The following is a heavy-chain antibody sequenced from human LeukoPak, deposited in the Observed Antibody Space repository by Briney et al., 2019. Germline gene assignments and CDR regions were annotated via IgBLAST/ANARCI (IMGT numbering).Heavy chain of an antibody. CDR1: GYTFTGYY. CDR3: ARDYSGYGLDRFDY. D-gene: IGHD5-12*01. Sequence: ASVKVSCKASGYTFTGYYMHWVRQAPGQGLEWMGWINPNSGGTNYAQKFQGWVTMTRDTSISTAYMELSRLRSDDTAVYYCARDYSGYGLDRFDYWGQGTLVTVSS. V-gene: IGHV1-2*04. CDR2: INPNSGGT. J-gene: IGHJ4*02.